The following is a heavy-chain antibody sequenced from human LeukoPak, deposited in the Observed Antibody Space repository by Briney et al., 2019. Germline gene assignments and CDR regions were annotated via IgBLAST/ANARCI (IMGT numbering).Heavy chain of an antibody. CDR2: INGDGSRI. J-gene: IGHJ4*02. CDR3: ARAMTYYYDFGLLN. D-gene: IGHD3-22*01. V-gene: IGHV3-74*01. CDR1: GFTFSDYY. Sequence: GGSPRLSCAASGFTFSDYYMHWIRQAPGKGLEWVSRINGDGSRITYADPVKGRFTISRDNAKNTLYLQMNSLRAEDTAAYFCARAMTYYYDFGLLNWGQGTLVTVSS.